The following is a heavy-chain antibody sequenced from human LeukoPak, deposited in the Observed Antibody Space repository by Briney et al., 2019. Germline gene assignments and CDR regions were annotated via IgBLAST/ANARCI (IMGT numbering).Heavy chain of an antibody. Sequence: PGGSLRLSCAASGFTFITYWMHWVRQAPGKGLVWVSRINPDGSTTSYADSVKGRFTVSRDNAKNTLYLQMNSLRAEDTAVYYCAKDRGSSGWNGLDYWGQGTLVTVSS. CDR2: INPDGSTT. D-gene: IGHD6-19*01. CDR3: AKDRGSSGWNGLDY. J-gene: IGHJ4*02. CDR1: GFTFITYW. V-gene: IGHV3-74*01.